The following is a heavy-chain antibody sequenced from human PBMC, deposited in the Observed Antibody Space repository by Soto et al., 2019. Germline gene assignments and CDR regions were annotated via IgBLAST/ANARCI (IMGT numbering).Heavy chain of an antibody. CDR1: GYTFTSYA. CDR2: INAGNGNT. D-gene: IGHD6-13*01. CDR3: ARDPYQSTSSSWYLGDFDY. Sequence: ASVKVSCKASGYTFTSYAMHWVRQAPGQRLEWMGWINAGNGNTKYSQKFQGRVTITRDTSASTAYMELSSLRSEDTAVYYCARDPYQSTSSSWYLGDFDYWGQGTLVTVSS. J-gene: IGHJ4*02. V-gene: IGHV1-3*01.